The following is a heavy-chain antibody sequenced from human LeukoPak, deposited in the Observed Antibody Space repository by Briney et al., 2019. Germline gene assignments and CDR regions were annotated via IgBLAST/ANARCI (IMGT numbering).Heavy chain of an antibody. D-gene: IGHD3-10*01. CDR1: GGSISSSSYY. V-gene: IGHV4-61*02. Sequence: SQTLSLTCTVSGGSISSSSYYWSWIRQPAGKGLEWIGRIYTSGSTNYNPSLKSRVTISVDTSKNQSSLKLTSVTAADTAVYYCAATSYYGSGTYDYWGQGSLVTVSS. CDR3: AATSYYGSGTYDY. J-gene: IGHJ4*02. CDR2: IYTSGST.